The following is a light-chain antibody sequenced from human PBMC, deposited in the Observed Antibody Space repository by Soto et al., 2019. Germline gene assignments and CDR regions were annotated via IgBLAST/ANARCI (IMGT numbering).Light chain of an antibody. J-gene: IGKJ4*01. CDR2: GAS. V-gene: IGKV3-20*01. CDR1: QSVSSSY. Sequence: EIVLTQSPGTLSLSPGERATLSCRASQSVSSSYLAWYQQKPGQAPRLLIYGASSRATGIPDRFSGSGSGTDFTLTISRLEPEDFAVYYCQQYGSSPATFGGGTKVHIK. CDR3: QQYGSSPAT.